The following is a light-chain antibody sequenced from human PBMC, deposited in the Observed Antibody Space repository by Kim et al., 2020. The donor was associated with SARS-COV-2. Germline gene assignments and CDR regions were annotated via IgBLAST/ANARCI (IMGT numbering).Light chain of an antibody. Sequence: STLPASVGDRVTITCRATQYVTRGLAWYQQKPGRAPKLLIYDASTLDRGVPSMFRGSGSGTEFTLTINSLQPDDFASYYCQHRQTFGQGTKVDIK. V-gene: IGKV1-5*01. CDR2: DAS. CDR1: QYVTRG. CDR3: QHRQT. J-gene: IGKJ1*01.